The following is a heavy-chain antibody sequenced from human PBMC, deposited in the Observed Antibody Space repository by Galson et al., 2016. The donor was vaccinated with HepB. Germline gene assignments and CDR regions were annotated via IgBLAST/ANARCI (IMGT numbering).Heavy chain of an antibody. CDR1: GGTFSSYA. CDR3: ARGLNEIHLWLTHYYYDLDV. Sequence: SVKVSCKASGGTFSSYAISWVRQAPGQRLEWMGGIIPFFGAANYAQEFQGRVTITADESTSTAYMELSGLRSEDTAVYYCARGLNEIHLWLTHYYYDLDVWGQGTTVIVSS. J-gene: IGHJ6*01. CDR2: IIPFFGAA. D-gene: IGHD5-18*01. V-gene: IGHV1-69*13.